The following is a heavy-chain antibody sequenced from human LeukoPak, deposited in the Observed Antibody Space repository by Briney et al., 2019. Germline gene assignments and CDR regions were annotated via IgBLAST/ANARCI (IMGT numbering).Heavy chain of an antibody. CDR2: IKRDGSEK. CDR3: AKGIGGQIAAANR. J-gene: IGHJ4*02. Sequence: GGSLRLSCAASGFTFSSYWMSWVRQAPGKGLEWVANIKRDGSEKYYVDSVKGRFTISRDNSKNTLYLQMHSLRAEDTAVYYCAKGIGGQIAAANRWGQGILVTVSS. V-gene: IGHV3-7*03. CDR1: GFTFSSYW. D-gene: IGHD6-13*01.